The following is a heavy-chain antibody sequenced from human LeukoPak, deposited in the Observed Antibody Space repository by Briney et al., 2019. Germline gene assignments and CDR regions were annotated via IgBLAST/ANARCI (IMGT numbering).Heavy chain of an antibody. CDR2: IRYDGSNK. D-gene: IGHD3-9*01. Sequence: GGSLRLSCAASGFTFSSYGMHWVRQAPGKGLEGVAFIRYDGSNKYYADSVKGRFTISRDNSKNTLYLQMNSLRAEDTAVYYCAKTSGSILTGYLYYYYYYMDVWGKGTTVTVSS. CDR3: AKTSGSILTGYLYYYYYYMDV. J-gene: IGHJ6*03. V-gene: IGHV3-30*02. CDR1: GFTFSSYG.